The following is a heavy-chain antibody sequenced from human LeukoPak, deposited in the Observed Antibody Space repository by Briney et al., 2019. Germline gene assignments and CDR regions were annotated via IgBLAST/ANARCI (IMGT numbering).Heavy chain of an antibody. CDR3: ARQPLTPTKGSVGVPHYGMDV. CDR2: IYYSGST. V-gene: IGHV4-31*03. CDR1: GGSISSGGYY. D-gene: IGHD3-16*01. Sequence: PSETLSLTCTVSGGSISSGGYYWSWIRQHPGKGLEWIGYIYYSGSTYYNPSLKSRVTISVDTSKGQFSLSMSSVTAADTALYYCARQPLTPTKGSVGVPHYGMDVWGQGTTVTVSS. J-gene: IGHJ6*02.